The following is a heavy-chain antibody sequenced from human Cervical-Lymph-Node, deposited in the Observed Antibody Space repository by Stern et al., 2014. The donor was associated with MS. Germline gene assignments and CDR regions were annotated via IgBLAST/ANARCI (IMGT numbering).Heavy chain of an antibody. CDR2: LDWDGDK. CDR1: GFSLSTTGMC. V-gene: IGHV2-70*01. CDR3: VRAREGYYFDY. D-gene: IGHD2-21*01. Sequence: QVTLRESGPALVKPTQTLTLTCTFSGFSLSTTGMCLSCIRQPPGKALEWLALLDWDGDKYYSTALKPRLTISKDTSKTQVVLTMTNMAPLDTATYFCVRAREGYYFDYWGQGIPVTVSS. J-gene: IGHJ4*02.